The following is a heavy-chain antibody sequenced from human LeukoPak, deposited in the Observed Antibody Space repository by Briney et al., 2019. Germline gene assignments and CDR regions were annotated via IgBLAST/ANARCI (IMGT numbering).Heavy chain of an antibody. CDR3: ARVQYDILTGFPANYMDV. J-gene: IGHJ6*03. Sequence: SQTLSLTCAISGDSVSSNSTAWNWIRQSPSRGLEWLGRTYYRSKWYNDYAVSVKSRITINPDTSKNQFSLKLSSVTAADTAVYYCARVQYDILTGFPANYMDVWGKGTTVTISS. D-gene: IGHD3-9*01. CDR1: GDSVSSNSTA. CDR2: TYYRSKWYN. V-gene: IGHV6-1*01.